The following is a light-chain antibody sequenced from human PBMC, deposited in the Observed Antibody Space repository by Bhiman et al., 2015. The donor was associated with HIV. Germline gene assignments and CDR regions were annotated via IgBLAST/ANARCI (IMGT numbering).Light chain of an antibody. V-gene: IGLV1-40*01. Sequence: QSVLTQPPSVSGAPGQRVTISCTGSSSNIGAGYDVHWYQHLPGTAPKLLIYGNNIRPSGVPDRFSGSSSGNTASLTITGAQAEDEADYYCNSRDSSGNHVVFGGGTKLTVL. CDR2: GNN. CDR1: SSNIGAGYD. J-gene: IGLJ2*01. CDR3: NSRDSSGNHVV.